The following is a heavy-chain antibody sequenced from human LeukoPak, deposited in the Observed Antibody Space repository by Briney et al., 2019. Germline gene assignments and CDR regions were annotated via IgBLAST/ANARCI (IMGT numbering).Heavy chain of an antibody. CDR1: GFTPTDYY. V-gene: IGHV3-11*01. CDR2: ISSSSSTI. J-gene: IGHJ4*02. Sequence: TGGSPRLSRAPSGFTPTDYYTSSSSEAPRERRGWGSYISSSSSTIYYADSVKGRFTISRDNAKNSLYLQMNSLRAEDTAVYYCARDAGSGSHYFDYWGQGTLVTVSS. D-gene: IGHD3-10*01. CDR3: ARDAGSGSHYFDY.